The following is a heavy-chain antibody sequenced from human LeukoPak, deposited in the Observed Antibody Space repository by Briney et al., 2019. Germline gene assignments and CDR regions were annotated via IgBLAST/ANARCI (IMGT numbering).Heavy chain of an antibody. V-gene: IGHV1-18*01. J-gene: IGHJ4*02. CDR2: ISAYNGNT. CDR3: ARSGASSSGWDPGAY. Sequence: ASVTVSFTSSVYTLINYGFSWLGPAPGRGLEWMGWISAYNGNTNYAQKLQGRVSMTTDTSTSTAYMELRSLRSDDTAVYYCARSGASSSGWDPGAYWGQGTLVTVSS. D-gene: IGHD6-19*01. CDR1: VYTLINYG.